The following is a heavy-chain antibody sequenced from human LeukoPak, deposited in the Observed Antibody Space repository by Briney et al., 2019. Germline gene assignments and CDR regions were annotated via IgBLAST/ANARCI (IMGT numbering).Heavy chain of an antibody. J-gene: IGHJ6*02. D-gene: IGHD2-15*01. Sequence: SVKVSCKASGGTFSSYAISWVRQAPGQGLEWMGGIIPIFGTANYAQKFQGRVTITADESTSTAYMGLRSLRSDDTAVYYCARQGLVVVAATRYYYYGMDVWGQGTTVTVSS. CDR2: IIPIFGTA. CDR1: GGTFSSYA. CDR3: ARQGLVVVAATRYYYYGMDV. V-gene: IGHV1-69*01.